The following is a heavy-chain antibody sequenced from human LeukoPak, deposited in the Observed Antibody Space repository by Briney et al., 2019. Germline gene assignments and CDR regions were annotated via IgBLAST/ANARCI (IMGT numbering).Heavy chain of an antibody. CDR2: INPNSGGT. Sequence: ASVKVSCKASGYTFTGYYMHWVRQAPGQGLEWMGWINPNSGGTNYAQKFQGRVTMTRDTSISTAYMELSRLRSDDTGVYYCARDTEWMSWFDPWGQGALVTVSS. CDR1: GYTFTGYY. J-gene: IGHJ5*02. D-gene: IGHD3-3*01. V-gene: IGHV1-2*02. CDR3: ARDTEWMSWFDP.